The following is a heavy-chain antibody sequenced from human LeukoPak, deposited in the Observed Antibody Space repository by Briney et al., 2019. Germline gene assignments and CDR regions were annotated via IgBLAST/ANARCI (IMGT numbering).Heavy chain of an antibody. Sequence: PGGSLRLSCAASGFTFSSYAMNWVRQAPGKGLEWVSSISGGSGSTYYADSVKGRFTISRDNSRNTLYLQMNSLRAEDTAVHYCAIGRYPTTTPRTRGYWGQGTLVTVSS. J-gene: IGHJ4*02. D-gene: IGHD1-26*01. CDR2: ISGGSGST. CDR1: GFTFSSYA. V-gene: IGHV3-23*01. CDR3: AIGRYPTTTPRTRGY.